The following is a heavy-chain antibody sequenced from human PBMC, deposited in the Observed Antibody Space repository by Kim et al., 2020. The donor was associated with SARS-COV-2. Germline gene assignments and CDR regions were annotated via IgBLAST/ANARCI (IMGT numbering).Heavy chain of an antibody. Sequence: GGSLRLSCAASGFTFSSYAMHWVRQAPGKGLEWVAVISYDGSNKYYADSVKGRFTISRDNSKNTLYLQMNSLRAEDTAVYYCARDKDIVVVVAATPTFDYWGEGTLVTVSS. D-gene: IGHD2-15*01. CDR1: GFTFSSYA. J-gene: IGHJ4*02. CDR3: ARDKDIVVVVAATPTFDY. V-gene: IGHV3-30-3*01. CDR2: ISYDGSNK.